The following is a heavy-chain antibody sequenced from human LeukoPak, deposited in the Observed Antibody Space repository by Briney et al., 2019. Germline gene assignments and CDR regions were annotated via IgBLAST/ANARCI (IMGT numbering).Heavy chain of an antibody. CDR2: IYYSGST. J-gene: IGHJ5*02. CDR1: GGSISSGGYY. D-gene: IGHD4-17*01. V-gene: IGHV4-31*03. Sequence: SQTLSLTCTVSGGSISSGGYYWSWIRQHPGKGLEWIGYIYYSGSTYYNPSLKSRVTISVDRSKNQFSLKLSSVTAADTAVYYCARGGATVTTPLNWFDPWGQGTLVTVSS. CDR3: ARGGATVTTPLNWFDP.